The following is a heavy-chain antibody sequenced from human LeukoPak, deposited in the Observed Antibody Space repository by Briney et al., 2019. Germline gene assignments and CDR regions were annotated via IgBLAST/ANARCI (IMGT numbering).Heavy chain of an antibody. J-gene: IGHJ4*02. D-gene: IGHD3-10*01. CDR1: GFTFSSYG. V-gene: IGHV3-30*18. Sequence: GGSLRLSCAASGFTFSSYGMHWVRQAPGKGLEWVAVISYDGSNKYYADSVKGRFTISRDNSKNTLYLQMNSLRAEDTAVYYCAKGGYYYGSGSYHEGYFDYWGQGTLVTVSS. CDR3: AKGGYYYGSGSYHEGYFDY. CDR2: ISYDGSNK.